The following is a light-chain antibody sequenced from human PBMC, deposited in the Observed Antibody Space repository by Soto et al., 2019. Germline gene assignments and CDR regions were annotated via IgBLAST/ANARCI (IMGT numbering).Light chain of an antibody. CDR1: QGINNY. J-gene: IGKJ1*01. CDR2: GAS. Sequence: DIQMTQSPSSLSASVGDRVTITCRASQGINNYLAWYQQKPGKVPKLLIYGASTLQSGVPSRFSGSASGTDSTLTINSLQPEDVATYYCQKYNSAPWTFGQGTKVEIK. V-gene: IGKV1-27*01. CDR3: QKYNSAPWT.